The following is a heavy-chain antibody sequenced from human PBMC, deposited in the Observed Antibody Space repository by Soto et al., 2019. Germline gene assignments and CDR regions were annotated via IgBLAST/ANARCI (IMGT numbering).Heavy chain of an antibody. D-gene: IGHD4-4*01. Sequence: QVQLVESGGGVVQPGRSLRLSCAASGFTFSSYAMHWVRQAPGKGLEWVAVISYDGSNKYYADSAKGRFTISRDNSKNTLYLQMSSLRAEDTAVYYCARPLWRDDYNWGYFDLWCRGTLVTVSS. V-gene: IGHV3-30-3*01. CDR3: ARPLWRDDYNWGYFDL. J-gene: IGHJ2*01. CDR1: GFTFSSYA. CDR2: ISYDGSNK.